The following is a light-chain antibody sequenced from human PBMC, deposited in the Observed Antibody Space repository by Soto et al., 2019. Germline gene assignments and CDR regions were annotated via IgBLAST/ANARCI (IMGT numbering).Light chain of an antibody. V-gene: IGLV2-14*01. CDR3: SSYTSSSTYV. CDR2: DVN. Sequence: QYVLTQPASVSGSPGQSITISCTETSSDVGASNYVSWYQQHPAKAPKLIISDVNYRPSGVSNRFSGSKSGNTASLTISGLQVEDEADYYCSSYTSSSTYVFGTGTRSPS. CDR1: SSDVGASNY. J-gene: IGLJ1*01.